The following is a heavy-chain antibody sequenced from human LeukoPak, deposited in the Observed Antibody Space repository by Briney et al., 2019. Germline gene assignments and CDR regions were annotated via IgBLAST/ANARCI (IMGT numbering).Heavy chain of an antibody. CDR1: GFTLSDYY. J-gene: IGHJ4*02. D-gene: IGHD1-26*01. Sequence: GGSLRLSCAASGFTLSDYYLTWIRQAPGKGLEWVSYITSRGSTIYHADSVKGRFTISRDNAKNSLYLQMNSLRAEDTAVYYCARDSGSSEYYFDYWGQGTLVTVSS. CDR3: ARDSGSSEYYFDY. V-gene: IGHV3-11*04. CDR2: ITSRGSTI.